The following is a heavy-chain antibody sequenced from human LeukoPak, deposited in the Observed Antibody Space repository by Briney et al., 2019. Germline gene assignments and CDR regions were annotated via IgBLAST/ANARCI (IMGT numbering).Heavy chain of an antibody. J-gene: IGHJ4*02. CDR2: IRSKTDGGTA. CDR3: STWTDLYDY. V-gene: IGHV3-15*01. D-gene: IGHD3/OR15-3a*01. CDR1: GFTFSNAW. Sequence: GGSLTLSCAASGFTFSNAWMNWVRQAPGKGLDWVGRIRSKTDGGTADRAASVKGRFTISRDDSKNMLYLQMNSLKTEDTAVYYCSTWTDLYDYWGQGTLVTVSS.